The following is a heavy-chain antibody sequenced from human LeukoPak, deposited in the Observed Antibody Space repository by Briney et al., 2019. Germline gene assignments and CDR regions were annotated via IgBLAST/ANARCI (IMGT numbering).Heavy chain of an antibody. CDR1: GFSFSRCW. J-gene: IGHJ4*02. CDR2: IKGDESDD. V-gene: IGHV3-7*01. D-gene: IGHD3-3*01. CDR3: ARVADYDFLSGYYSPFDH. Sequence: PGGSLRLSCAASGFSFSRCWMTWVRQAPGKGLEWVANIKGDESDDHYVASVRGRFTISRDNARRSLYLQMNNLRAEDTGVYYCARVADYDFLSGYYSPFDHWGQGVLVIVSS.